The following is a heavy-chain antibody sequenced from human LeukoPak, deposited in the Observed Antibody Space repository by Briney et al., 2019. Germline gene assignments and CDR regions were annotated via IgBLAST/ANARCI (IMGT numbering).Heavy chain of an antibody. J-gene: IGHJ4*02. CDR1: GGTFSSYA. V-gene: IGHV1-69*13. D-gene: IGHD6-13*01. CDR2: IIPIFGTA. Sequence: ASVKVSCKASGGTFSSYAISWVRQAPGQGLEWMGGIIPIFGTANYAQKFQGRVTITADESTSTAYMELSGLKSEDTAVYYCARGMKQQLWAFDYWGQGTLVTVSS. CDR3: ARGMKQQLWAFDY.